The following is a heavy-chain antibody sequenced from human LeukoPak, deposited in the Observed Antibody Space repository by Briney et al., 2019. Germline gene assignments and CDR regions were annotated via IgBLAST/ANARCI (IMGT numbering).Heavy chain of an antibody. CDR3: ATHCSSTSCSLATFDI. J-gene: IGHJ3*02. V-gene: IGHV3-11*04. Sequence: GGSLRLSCAASGFTFSDYYMSWIRQAPGKGLEWVSYISSSGSTIYYADSVKGRFTISRDNAKNSLYLQMNSLRADDTAVYYCATHCSSTSCSLATFDIWGQGTMVTVSS. D-gene: IGHD2-2*01. CDR2: ISSSGSTI. CDR1: GFTFSDYY.